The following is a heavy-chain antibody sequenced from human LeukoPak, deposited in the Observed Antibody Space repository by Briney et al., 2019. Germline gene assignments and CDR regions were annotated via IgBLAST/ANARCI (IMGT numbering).Heavy chain of an antibody. CDR3: ARRSSGWYSGYYFDY. CDR2: IYYSGST. J-gene: IGHJ4*02. Sequence: SETLSLTCTVSGGSISSSSYCWGWIRQPPGKGLEWIGSIYYSGSTYYNPSLKSRVTISVDTSKNQFSLKLSSVTAADTAVYYCARRSSGWYSGYYFDYWGQGTLVTVSS. V-gene: IGHV4-39*01. D-gene: IGHD6-19*01. CDR1: GGSISSSSYC.